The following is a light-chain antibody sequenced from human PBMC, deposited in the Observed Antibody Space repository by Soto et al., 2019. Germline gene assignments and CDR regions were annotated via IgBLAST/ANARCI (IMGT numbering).Light chain of an antibody. CDR2: EVS. Sequence: QSALTQPPSASGSPGQSVTISCTGTSSDVGGYSYVSWYQQHPGKVPRLIIYEVSKRPSGVPDRFSGSKSGNTASLTVSGLQAEDEADYYCSSYAVSNTLVFGGGTKVTVL. J-gene: IGLJ2*01. V-gene: IGLV2-8*01. CDR1: SSDVGGYSY. CDR3: SSYAVSNTLV.